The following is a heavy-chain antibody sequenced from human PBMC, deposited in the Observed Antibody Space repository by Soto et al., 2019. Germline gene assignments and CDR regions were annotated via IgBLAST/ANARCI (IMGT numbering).Heavy chain of an antibody. CDR1: GGSFIGYY. CDR3: ARARVRGVIRVYYYYGMDV. V-gene: IGHV4-34*01. J-gene: IGHJ6*02. Sequence: ETLSLNCAVYGGSFIGYYWSWIRQRPGKGVEWIGEINHRGSTNYTQSLKSSVPIPEDTSKNQFSLKLSSVTAADTAVYYCARARVRGVIRVYYYYGMDVWGQGTTVTVSS. CDR2: INHRGST. D-gene: IGHD3-10*01.